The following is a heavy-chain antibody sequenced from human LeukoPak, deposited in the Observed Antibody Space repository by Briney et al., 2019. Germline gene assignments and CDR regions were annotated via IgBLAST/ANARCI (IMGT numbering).Heavy chain of an antibody. CDR3: ARDNSITDRGWWFDP. CDR1: GYIFTNHY. D-gene: IGHD4-23*01. V-gene: IGHV1-46*01. Sequence: ASVTVSCKASGYIFTNHYMHWVRQVPGQGLEWMGLINPSGSSTLYAEKFRGRIIMTRDMSTATDYMELSSLRSEDTAVYYCARDNSITDRGWWFDPWGQGTLVTVSS. CDR2: INPSGSST. J-gene: IGHJ5*02.